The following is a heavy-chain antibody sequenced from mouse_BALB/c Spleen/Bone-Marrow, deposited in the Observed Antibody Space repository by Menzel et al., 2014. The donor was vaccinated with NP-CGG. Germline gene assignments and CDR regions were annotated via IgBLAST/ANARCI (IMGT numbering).Heavy chain of an antibody. CDR1: GFSFNTYA. J-gene: IGHJ2*01. CDR2: INSGGSYT. Sequence: EVKLMESGGGLVKPGGSLKLACAASGFSFNTYAMSWGRQSPEKRLEWVATINSGGSYTYYPDTVTGRFTISRDNAKNTLCLEMSSLRSEDAAMYYCARLDSSGSNYIDCWGQGTTLTVSS. D-gene: IGHD3-2*01. V-gene: IGHV5-9-4*01. CDR3: ARLDSSGSNYIDC.